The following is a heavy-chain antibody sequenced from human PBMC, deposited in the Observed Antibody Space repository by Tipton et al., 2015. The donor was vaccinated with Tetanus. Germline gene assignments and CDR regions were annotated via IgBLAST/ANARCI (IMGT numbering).Heavy chain of an antibody. J-gene: IGHJ3*02. CDR1: GGSISSYY. CDR3: ARIGWLQQNKPAFDI. D-gene: IGHD6-19*01. CDR2: VHYSGST. V-gene: IGHV4-59*01. Sequence: TLSLTCTVSGGSISSYYWTWIRQPPGRGLEWIGYVHYSGSTNYSPSLRSRVTLSVDTSKNQFSLKLSSVTAAGTAVYYCARIGWLQQNKPAFDIWGQGTVVTVSS.